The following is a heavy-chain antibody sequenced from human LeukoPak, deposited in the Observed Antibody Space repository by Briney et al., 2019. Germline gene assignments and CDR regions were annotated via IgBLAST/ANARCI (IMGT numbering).Heavy chain of an antibody. CDR1: GGSISSSSYY. V-gene: IGHV4-39*01. D-gene: IGHD3-22*01. J-gene: IGHJ4*02. CDR3: ASRSLFYDSSGYYW. Sequence: PSETLSLTCTVSGGSISSSSYYWGWIRLPPGKGLEWIGSIYYSGSTYHNPSLKSRVTISVDTSKNQFSLKMRSVTAADTAVYYCASRSLFYDSSGYYWWGQGTLVTVSS. CDR2: IYYSGST.